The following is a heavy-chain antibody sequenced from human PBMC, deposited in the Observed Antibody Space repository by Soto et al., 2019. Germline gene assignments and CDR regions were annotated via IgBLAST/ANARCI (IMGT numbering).Heavy chain of an antibody. CDR2: IYYSGST. CDR1: GGSISSGGYY. V-gene: IGHV4-31*03. CDR3: ARSGYDSSGYYYFDY. Sequence: SETLSLTCTVSGGSISSGGYYWSWIRQHPGKGLEWIGYIYYSGSTYYNPSLKSRVTISVDTSKNQFSLKLSSVTAADTAVYYCARSGYDSSGYYYFDYWGQGTLVTVSS. D-gene: IGHD3-22*01. J-gene: IGHJ4*02.